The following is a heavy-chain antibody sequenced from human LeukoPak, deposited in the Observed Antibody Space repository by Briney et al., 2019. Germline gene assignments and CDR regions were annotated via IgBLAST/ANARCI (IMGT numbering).Heavy chain of an antibody. D-gene: IGHD6-13*01. CDR1: GFTFRNFW. CDR3: ARGAAAGANYYYYYMDV. CDR2: IHSDGSTT. J-gene: IGHJ6*03. Sequence: GGSLRLSCGASGFTFRNFWMHWVRQAPGKGLVWVSRIHSDGSTTRYADSVKGRFTISRDNAKNTVYLQMNSLRAEDTAIYYCARGAAAGANYYYYYMDVWGKGTTVTVSS. V-gene: IGHV3-74*01.